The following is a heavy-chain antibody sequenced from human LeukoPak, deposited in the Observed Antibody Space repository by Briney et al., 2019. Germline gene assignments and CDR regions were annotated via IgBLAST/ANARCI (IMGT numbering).Heavy chain of an antibody. J-gene: IGHJ6*04. V-gene: IGHV3-72*01. Sequence: GGSLRLSCAASGFTFSDHYMDWVRQAPGKGLEWVGRTRNRANSYTTEYAASVKSRFTISRDDSKNSLYLQMNSLKTEDTAVYYCARARYGSGSYYNGYYYYGMDVWGKGTTVTVSS. CDR1: GFTFSDHY. D-gene: IGHD3-10*01. CDR2: TRNRANSYTT. CDR3: ARARYGSGSYYNGYYYYGMDV.